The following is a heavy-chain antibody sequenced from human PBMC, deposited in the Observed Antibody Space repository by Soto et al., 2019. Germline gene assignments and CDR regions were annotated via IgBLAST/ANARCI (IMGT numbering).Heavy chain of an antibody. CDR3: ARLVLSGFYFDY. CDR1: GGSISSSSYY. Sequence: QLQLQESGPGLVKPSETLSLTCTVSGGSISSSSYYWGWIRQPPGKGLEWIGSIYYSGSTYYNPSLKSRVTISVDTSKNQFSLKLSSVTAADTAVYYCARLVLSGFYFDYWGQGTLVTVSS. CDR2: IYYSGST. J-gene: IGHJ4*02. D-gene: IGHD3-10*01. V-gene: IGHV4-39*01.